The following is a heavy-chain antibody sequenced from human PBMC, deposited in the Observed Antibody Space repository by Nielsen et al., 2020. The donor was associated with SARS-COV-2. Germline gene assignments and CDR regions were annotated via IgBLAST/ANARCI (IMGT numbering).Heavy chain of an antibody. CDR2: IWYDGSNK. J-gene: IGHJ4*02. D-gene: IGHD6-25*01. Sequence: LSLTCAVSGGSISSSNWWSWVRQAPGKGLEWVAVIWYDGSNKYYADSVKGRFTISRDNSKNTLYLQMNSLRAEDTAVYYCARDTGGIAADWGQGTLVTVSS. V-gene: IGHV3-33*08. CDR1: GGSISSSNW. CDR3: ARDTGGIAAD.